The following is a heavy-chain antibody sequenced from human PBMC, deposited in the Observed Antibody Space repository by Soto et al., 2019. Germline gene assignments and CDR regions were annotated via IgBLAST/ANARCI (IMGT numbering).Heavy chain of an antibody. J-gene: IGHJ4*02. CDR2: IFYTGRT. D-gene: IGHD5-12*01. V-gene: IGHV4-30-4*01. Sequence: SETMSLTCCVSGGTIYSGDYFRSWIRQPPGKGLEWIGSIFYTGRTYYSPSLKSRASMSMDMSKNLFSLRLRSLTAADTAVYFCARVKATLYRHYHFDYWGQGTPVTVSS. CDR1: GGTIYSGDYF. CDR3: ARVKATLYRHYHFDY.